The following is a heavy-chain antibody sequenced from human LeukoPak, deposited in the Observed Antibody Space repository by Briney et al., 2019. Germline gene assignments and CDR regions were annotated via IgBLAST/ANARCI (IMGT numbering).Heavy chain of an antibody. V-gene: IGHV3-21*01. J-gene: IGHJ6*03. D-gene: IGHD2-2*01. CDR3: ARLPARIGYYYYMDV. Sequence: GGSLRLSCAASGFTFSSYSMNWVRQAPGKGLEWVSSISSSSSYIYYADSVKGRFTISRDNAKNSLYLQMNSLRAEDTAVYYCARLPARIGYYYYMDVWGKGTTVTVSS. CDR2: ISSSSSYI. CDR1: GFTFSSYS.